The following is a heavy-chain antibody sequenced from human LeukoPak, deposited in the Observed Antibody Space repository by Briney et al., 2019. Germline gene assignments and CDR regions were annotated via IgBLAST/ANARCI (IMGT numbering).Heavy chain of an antibody. V-gene: IGHV1-2*02. CDR2: INPNSGGT. Sequence: ASVKVSCKASGYTFTGYYMHWVRQAPGQGLEWMGGINPNSGGTNYAQKFQGRVTMTRDTSISTAYMELSRLRSDDTAVYYCARSEQLPNWFDPWGQGTLVTVSS. J-gene: IGHJ5*02. D-gene: IGHD6-13*01. CDR3: ARSEQLPNWFDP. CDR1: GYTFTGYY.